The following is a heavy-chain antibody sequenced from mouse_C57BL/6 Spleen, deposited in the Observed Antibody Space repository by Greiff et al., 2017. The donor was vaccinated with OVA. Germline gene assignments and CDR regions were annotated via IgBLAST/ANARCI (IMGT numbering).Heavy chain of an antibody. CDR2: ISSGGSYT. D-gene: IGHD2-5*01. Sequence: EVHLVESGGDLVKPGGSLKLSCAASGFTFSSYGMSWVRQTPDKRLEWVATISSGGSYTYYPDSVKGRFTISRDNAKNTLYLQMSSLKSEDTAMYYCARHCLYYSNYGWFAYWGQGTLVTVSA. CDR1: GFTFSSYG. J-gene: IGHJ3*01. V-gene: IGHV5-6*01. CDR3: ARHCLYYSNYGWFAY.